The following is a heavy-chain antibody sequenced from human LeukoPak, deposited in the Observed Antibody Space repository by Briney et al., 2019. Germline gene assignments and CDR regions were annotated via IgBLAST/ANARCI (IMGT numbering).Heavy chain of an antibody. D-gene: IGHD6-19*01. CDR2: ISSSGTII. J-gene: IGHJ4*02. Sequence: TGGSLRLSCAASGFTLSDCEMNWVRQPPGRGLEWVSYISSSGTIICYADSVKGRFTISRDNAKNTLYLQMNSLRAEDTAIYYCARAVAEMGSRDYWVQGTLITVSS. CDR3: ARAVAEMGSRDY. CDR1: GFTLSDCE. V-gene: IGHV3-48*03.